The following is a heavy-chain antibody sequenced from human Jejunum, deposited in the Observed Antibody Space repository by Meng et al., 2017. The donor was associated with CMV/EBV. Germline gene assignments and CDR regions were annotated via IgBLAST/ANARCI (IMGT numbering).Heavy chain of an antibody. D-gene: IGHD4-17*01. J-gene: IGHJ4*02. CDR1: GFTVSSNY. CDR2: IYSDGST. Sequence: QLVESGGGVVQPGGSLGLSCAASGFTVSSNYMTWVRRAPGKGLEWVSLIYSDGSTYYADSVKGRFTISRDNSKNTLYLQMNSLRAEDTAVYYCARGVNGDYYFDYWGQGTLVTVSS. V-gene: IGHV3-66*01. CDR3: ARGVNGDYYFDY.